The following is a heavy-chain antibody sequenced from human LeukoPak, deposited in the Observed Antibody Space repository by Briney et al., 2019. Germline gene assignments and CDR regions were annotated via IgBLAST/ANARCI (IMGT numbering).Heavy chain of an antibody. CDR2: IKSDGGST. D-gene: IGHD4-17*01. CDR1: GFTFSSYW. J-gene: IGHJ4*02. V-gene: IGHV3-74*01. Sequence: SGGSLRLSCAASGFTFSSYWMHWVRQAPGKGLVWVSRIKSDGGSTAYADSVKGRFTISRDNAKNTLSLQMKSLSVEDTAVYYCARGKNGDSLFDYWGQGTLVTVSS. CDR3: ARGKNGDSLFDY.